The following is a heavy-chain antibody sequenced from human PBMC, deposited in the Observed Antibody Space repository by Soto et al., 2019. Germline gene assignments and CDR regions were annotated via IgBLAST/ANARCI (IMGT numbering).Heavy chain of an antibody. J-gene: IGHJ4*02. D-gene: IGHD3-16*01. Sequence: SVKVSCKASGYTFTSYGISWVRQAPGQGLEWMGRIIAFFGTTNYAQRFQGRVTIIAEESTNTAYMELSSLTSEDTAVYYCASGIGITFGGVTREFDYWGQGTLVTVSS. CDR1: GYTFTSYG. CDR2: IIAFFGTT. CDR3: ASGIGITFGGVTREFDY. V-gene: IGHV1-69*13.